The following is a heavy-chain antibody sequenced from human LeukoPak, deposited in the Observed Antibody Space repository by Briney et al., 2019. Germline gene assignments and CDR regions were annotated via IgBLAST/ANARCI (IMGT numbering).Heavy chain of an antibody. Sequence: GGSLRLSCAASGFTFSSYAMSWVRQAPGKGLGWVSAISGSGGSTYYADSVKGRFTISRDNSKNTLYLQMNSLRAEDTAVYYCAKPRYSSGWYDINYWGQGTLVTVSS. CDR1: GFTFSSYA. V-gene: IGHV3-23*01. D-gene: IGHD6-19*01. J-gene: IGHJ4*02. CDR3: AKPRYSSGWYDINY. CDR2: ISGSGGST.